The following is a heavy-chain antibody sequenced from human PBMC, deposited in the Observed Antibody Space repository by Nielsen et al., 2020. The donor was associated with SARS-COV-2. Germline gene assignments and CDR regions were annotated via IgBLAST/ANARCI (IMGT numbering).Heavy chain of an antibody. CDR2: IKQDGSEK. V-gene: IGHV3-7*03. Sequence: GESLKISCAASGFTFSSYWMSWVRQAPGKGLEWVANIKQDGSEKYYVDSVKGRFTISRDNAKNSLYLQMNSLRAEDTAVYYCARDLIAVAGTDYYYYGMDVWGQGTTVTVSS. D-gene: IGHD6-19*01. CDR3: ARDLIAVAGTDYYYYGMDV. J-gene: IGHJ6*02. CDR1: GFTFSSYW.